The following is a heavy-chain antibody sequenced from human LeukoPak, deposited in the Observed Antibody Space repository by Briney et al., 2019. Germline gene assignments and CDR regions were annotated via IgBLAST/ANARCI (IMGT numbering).Heavy chain of an antibody. V-gene: IGHV4-59*01. Sequence: SETLSLTCTVSGGSISSYYWSWLRQPPGKGLEWIGYIYYSGSTNYNPSLKSRVTISVDTSKNQFSLKLSSVTAADTAVYYCARVLIAARPYYGMDVWGQGTTVTVSS. CDR2: IYYSGST. D-gene: IGHD6-6*01. J-gene: IGHJ6*02. CDR3: ARVLIAARPYYGMDV. CDR1: GGSISSYY.